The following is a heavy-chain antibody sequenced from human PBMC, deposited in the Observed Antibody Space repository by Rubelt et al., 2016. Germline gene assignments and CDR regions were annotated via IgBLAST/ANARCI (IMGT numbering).Heavy chain of an antibody. V-gene: IGHV4-59*08. D-gene: IGHD1-26*01. CDR2: IYYNRTT. Sequence: QVQLQESGPGLVKPSETLSLTCTVSVGYMSSYWWSWIRQPPGTGLEWIGSIYYNRTTNCNHSLKSRVNTSVDTSKNQCSLKLTSGTAAETAGYYGARHSYSSWYFDYWGQGTLVTVSS. CDR3: ARHSYSSWYFDY. CDR1: VGYMSSYW. J-gene: IGHJ4*02.